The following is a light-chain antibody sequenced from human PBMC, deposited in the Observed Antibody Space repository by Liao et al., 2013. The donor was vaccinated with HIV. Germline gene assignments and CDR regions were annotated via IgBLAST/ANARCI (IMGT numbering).Light chain of an antibody. CDR2: QDN. Sequence: SYELTQPPSVSVSPGQTASITCSGDKLDTKYVSWYQKRPGQTPALVISQDNKRPSGIPERISGSISGNTATLTISGVETGDEADYYCQVWDSGSDHRVFGGGTKVTVL. J-gene: IGLJ3*02. V-gene: IGLV3-1*01. CDR1: KLDTKY. CDR3: QVWDSGSDHRV.